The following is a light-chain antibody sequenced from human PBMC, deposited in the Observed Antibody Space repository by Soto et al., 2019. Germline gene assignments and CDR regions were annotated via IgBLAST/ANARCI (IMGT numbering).Light chain of an antibody. CDR3: QQYDSSPRT. Sequence: IVMTQSPATLSVSPEERATLSCRASQSVSSYSLAWYQQKPGQAPRLVMYGTSNRATGIPDRFSGSGSGTDFTLTISRLEPEDFAVYYCQQYDSSPRTFGQGTKVDIK. J-gene: IGKJ1*01. V-gene: IGKV3-20*01. CDR1: QSVSSYS. CDR2: GTS.